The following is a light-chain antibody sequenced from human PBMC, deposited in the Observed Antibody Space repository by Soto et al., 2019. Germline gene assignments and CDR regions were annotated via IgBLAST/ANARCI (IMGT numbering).Light chain of an antibody. CDR1: QSVSSY. CDR2: DAS. CDR3: QQRFDWPKIT. V-gene: IGKV3-11*01. Sequence: IVLKHSAATLSLSQGERATLSCRASQSVSSYLAWYQQKPGQAPRLLIYDASNRATGIPARFSGSGSGTDFTLTISSLEPEDFGVFYCQQRFDWPKITFGQGTRLEIK. J-gene: IGKJ5*01.